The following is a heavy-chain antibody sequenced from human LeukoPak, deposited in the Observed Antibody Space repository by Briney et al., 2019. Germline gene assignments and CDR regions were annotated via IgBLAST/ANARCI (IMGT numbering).Heavy chain of an antibody. D-gene: IGHD3-3*01. CDR3: ARDGRHHDFWSGYYKGIDY. V-gene: IGHV4-34*01. CDR1: GGSFSGYY. CDR2: INHSGST. J-gene: IGHJ4*02. Sequence: PSETLSLTCAVYGGSFSGYYWSWIRQPPGKGLEWIGEINHSGSTNYNPSLKSRVTISVDTSKNQFSLKLSSVTAADTAVYYCARDGRHHDFWSGYYKGIDYWGQGTLVTVSS.